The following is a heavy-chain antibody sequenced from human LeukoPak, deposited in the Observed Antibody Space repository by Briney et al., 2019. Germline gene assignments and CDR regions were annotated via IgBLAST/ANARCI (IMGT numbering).Heavy chain of an antibody. CDR2: FDPEDGET. V-gene: IGHV1-24*01. D-gene: IGHD3-10*01. J-gene: IGHJ4*02. CDR3: ATDLRRRVTMVRGLADY. CDR1: GYTLTELS. Sequence: GASVKVSCKVSGYTLTELSMHWVRQAPGKGLEWMGGFDPEDGETIYAQKFQGRVTMTEDTSTDTAYMELSSLRSEDTAVYYCATDLRRRVTMVRGLADYWGQGTLVTVSS.